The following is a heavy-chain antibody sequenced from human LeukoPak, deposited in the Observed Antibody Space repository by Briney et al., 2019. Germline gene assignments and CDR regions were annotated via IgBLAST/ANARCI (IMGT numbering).Heavy chain of an antibody. Sequence: GGSLRLSCSASGFSFSIYFMNWVRQAPGKGLEWVSSISHTSEYIHYADSVRGRFAISRDNAKNSVYLQMNTLRAEDTAVYFCGGGGDYDYWGQGILVTVSA. J-gene: IGHJ4*02. CDR2: ISHTSEYI. CDR3: GGGGDYDY. D-gene: IGHD3-16*01. CDR1: GFSFSIYF. V-gene: IGHV3-21*03.